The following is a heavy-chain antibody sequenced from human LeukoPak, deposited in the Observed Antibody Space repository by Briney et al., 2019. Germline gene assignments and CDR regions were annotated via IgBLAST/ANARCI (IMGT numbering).Heavy chain of an antibody. D-gene: IGHD2-15*01. J-gene: IGHJ4*02. CDR3: ARYCSGGSCYSGVFDY. CDR2: IYYSGST. CDR1: GGSISSSSYY. V-gene: IGHV4-39*01. Sequence: SETLSLTCTVSGGSISSSSYYWGWIRQPPGKGLEWIGSIYYSGSTYYNPSLKSRVTISVDTSKNQFSLKLSSVTAADTAVYYCARYCSGGSCYSGVFDYWGQGTQVTVSS.